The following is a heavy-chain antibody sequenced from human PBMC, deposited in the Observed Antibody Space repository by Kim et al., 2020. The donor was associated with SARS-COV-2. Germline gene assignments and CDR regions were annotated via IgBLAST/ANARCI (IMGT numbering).Heavy chain of an antibody. V-gene: IGHV5-51*01. J-gene: IGHJ3*02. Sequence: YSPSFQGQATISADTSISTAYLQWSSLKASDTAMYYCARRLPAASDAFDIWGQGTMVTVSS. CDR3: ARRLPAASDAFDI. D-gene: IGHD6-25*01.